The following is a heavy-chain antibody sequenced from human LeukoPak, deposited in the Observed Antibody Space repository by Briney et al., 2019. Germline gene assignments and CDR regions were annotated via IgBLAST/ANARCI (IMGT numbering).Heavy chain of an antibody. CDR1: GFTFSSYA. V-gene: IGHV3-23*01. J-gene: IGHJ4*01. Sequence: GGSLRLSCAASGFTFSSYAMSWVRQAPGKGLEWVSAISSSGGSTYYADSVKGRFTISRDNSKNTLFLQMDSLRVEDTAVYYCARDHYGSGNYYPYFDYWGQEPWSPSPQ. D-gene: IGHD3-10*01. CDR2: ISSSGGST. CDR3: ARDHYGSGNYYPYFDY.